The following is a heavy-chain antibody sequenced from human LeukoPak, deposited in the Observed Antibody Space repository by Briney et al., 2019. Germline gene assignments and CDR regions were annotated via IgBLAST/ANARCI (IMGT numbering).Heavy chain of an antibody. D-gene: IGHD3-22*01. Sequence: SVKVSCKASGGTFSSYAISWVRQAPGQGLEWMGRIIPIFGTANYAQKFQGRVTITTDESTSTAYMELSSLRSEDTAVYYCARLTTEYYYDTSGYSPFDYWGQGTLVTVSS. V-gene: IGHV1-69*05. CDR2: IIPIFGTA. CDR1: GGTFSSYA. J-gene: IGHJ4*02. CDR3: ARLTTEYYYDTSGYSPFDY.